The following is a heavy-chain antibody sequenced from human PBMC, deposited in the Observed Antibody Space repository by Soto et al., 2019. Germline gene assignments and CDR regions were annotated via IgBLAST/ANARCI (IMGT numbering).Heavy chain of an antibody. CDR3: ARHIYGGNSEAFQH. D-gene: IGHD4-17*01. V-gene: IGHV4-30-2*03. Sequence: PSETLCLTCAVSGDSISSADYSWNWVRQPPGKGLEWIGYISHSGSTYYNPSLKSRVTISVDTSKNQFSLKLSSVTAADTAVYYCARHIYGGNSEAFQHWGQGTLVTVSS. J-gene: IGHJ1*01. CDR2: ISHSGST. CDR1: GDSISSADYS.